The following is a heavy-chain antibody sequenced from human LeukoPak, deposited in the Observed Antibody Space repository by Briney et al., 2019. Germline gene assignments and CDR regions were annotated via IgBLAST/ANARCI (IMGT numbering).Heavy chain of an antibody. CDR3: AREAYYDSSGSLDY. J-gene: IGHJ4*02. V-gene: IGHV3-13*01. Sequence: GGSLRLSCAASGFTFSSYDMHWVRQATGKGLEWVSAIGTAGDTYYPGSVKGRFTISRENAKNSLYLQMSSLRAGDTAVYYCAREAYYDSSGSLDYWGQGTLVTVSS. D-gene: IGHD3-22*01. CDR2: IGTAGDT. CDR1: GFTFSSYD.